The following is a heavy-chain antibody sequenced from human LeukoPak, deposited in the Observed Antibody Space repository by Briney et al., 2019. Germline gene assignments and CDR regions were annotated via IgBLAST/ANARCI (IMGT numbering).Heavy chain of an antibody. D-gene: IGHD5-18*01. J-gene: IGHJ4*02. CDR3: AKGERSYGPFDY. V-gene: IGHV3-33*06. CDR2: IWYDGSNK. CDR1: GFTFSSYG. Sequence: PAGRSLRLSCAASGFTFSSYGMHWVRQAPGKGLEWVAVIWYDGSNKYYADSVKGRFTISRDNSKNTLYLQMNSLRAEDTAVYYCAKGERSYGPFDYWGQGTLVTVSS.